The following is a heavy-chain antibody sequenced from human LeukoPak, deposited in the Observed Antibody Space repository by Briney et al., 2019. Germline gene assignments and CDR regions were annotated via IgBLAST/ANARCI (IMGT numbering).Heavy chain of an antibody. CDR3: ARAPRTYIAAEGFDP. J-gene: IGHJ5*02. CDR2: MNPNSGNT. D-gene: IGHD6-13*01. Sequence: EASVKVSCKASGYTFTSYDINWVQQATGQGLEWMGWMNPNSGNTGYAQKFQGRVTMTRNTSISTAYMELSSLRSEDTAVYYCARAPRTYIAAEGFDPWRQGTLVTVSS. CDR1: GYTFTSYD. V-gene: IGHV1-8*01.